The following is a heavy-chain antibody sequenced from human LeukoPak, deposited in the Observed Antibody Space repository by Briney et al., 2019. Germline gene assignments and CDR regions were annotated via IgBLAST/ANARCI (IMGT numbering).Heavy chain of an antibody. CDR3: ARASMVRGVIAHFDY. CDR1: GFTFSSYD. CDR2: IGTAGDT. J-gene: IGHJ4*02. Sequence: PGGSLRLSCAASGFTFSSYDMHWVRQATGKGLEWVSAIGTAGDTYYPGSVKGRFTISRENAKNFLYLQMNSLRAGDTAVYYCARASMVRGVIAHFDYWGQGTLVTVSS. V-gene: IGHV3-13*01. D-gene: IGHD3-10*01.